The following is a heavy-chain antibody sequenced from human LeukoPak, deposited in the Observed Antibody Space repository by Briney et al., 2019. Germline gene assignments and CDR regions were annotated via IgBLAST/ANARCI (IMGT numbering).Heavy chain of an antibody. V-gene: IGHV4-30-2*01. D-gene: IGHD4-23*01. CDR1: GVSISSGGYS. CDR2: IYHSGST. Sequence: SQTLSLTCAVSGVSISSGGYSWRWIRQPPGKGLEWIGYIYHSGSTYYNPSLKSQVTISVDRSKNQFSLRLSSVTAADTAVYYCARAETTVGSFDYWGQGTLVTVSS. CDR3: ARAETTVGSFDY. J-gene: IGHJ4*02.